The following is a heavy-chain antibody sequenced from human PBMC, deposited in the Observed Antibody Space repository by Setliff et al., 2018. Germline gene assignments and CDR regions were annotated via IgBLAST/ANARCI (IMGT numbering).Heavy chain of an antibody. CDR1: GYSISSGSY. J-gene: IGHJ6*03. CDR3: SRRVSDYDFWSGYSGYYYYYMDV. Sequence: SETLSLTCAVSGYSISSGSYWGFIRQPPGKGVAWIGSIYQSGSRYYNPSLKSRVTISVDTSKNQFSLKLSSVTAPDTAVYYCSRRVSDYDFWSGYSGYYYYYMDVWGKGTTVTVSS. V-gene: IGHV4-38-2*01. D-gene: IGHD3-3*01. CDR2: IYQSGSR.